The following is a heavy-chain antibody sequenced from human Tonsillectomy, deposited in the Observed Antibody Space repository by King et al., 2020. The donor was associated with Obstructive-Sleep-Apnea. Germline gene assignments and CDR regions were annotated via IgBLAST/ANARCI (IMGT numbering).Heavy chain of an antibody. CDR2: INAGKGNT. D-gene: IGHD5-18*01. V-gene: IGHV1-3*01. Sequence: QLVQSGAEGKKPGASVKVSCKASGYTFINYAMHWVRQAPEQRLEWMGWINAGKGNTKYSQKFQGRVTITRDTSANTAYMELSSLRSEDTAVYYCSRGGYSYGYIAYIDYWGQGTLVTVSS. CDR3: SRGGYSYGYIAYIDY. J-gene: IGHJ4*02. CDR1: GYTFINYA.